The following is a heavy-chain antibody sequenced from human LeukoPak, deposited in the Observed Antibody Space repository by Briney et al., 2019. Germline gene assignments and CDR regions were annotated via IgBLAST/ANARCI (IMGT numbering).Heavy chain of an antibody. V-gene: IGHV4-39*01. Sequence: SETLSLTCTVSGGSISSSSYYWGWIRQPPGKGLEWIGSIYYSGSTYYNPSLKSRVTISVDTSKNQFSLKLSSVTAADTAVYYCARTGIAAADVFDYWGQGTLVTVSS. CDR1: GGSISSSSYY. D-gene: IGHD6-13*01. J-gene: IGHJ4*02. CDR3: ARTGIAAADVFDY. CDR2: IYYSGST.